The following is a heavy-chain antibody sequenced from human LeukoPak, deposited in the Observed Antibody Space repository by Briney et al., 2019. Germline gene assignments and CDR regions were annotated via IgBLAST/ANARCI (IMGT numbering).Heavy chain of an antibody. J-gene: IGHJ4*02. D-gene: IGHD2-2*01. CDR3: ARGGLSTPEDY. CDR1: GFTFSSYW. Sequence: GGSLRLSCAASGFTFSSYWMSWVRQAPGKGLEWVSGINWNGGSTGYADSVKGRFTISRDNAKNSLYLQMNSLRAEDTALYYCARGGLSTPEDYWGQGTLVTVSS. CDR2: INWNGGST. V-gene: IGHV3-20*04.